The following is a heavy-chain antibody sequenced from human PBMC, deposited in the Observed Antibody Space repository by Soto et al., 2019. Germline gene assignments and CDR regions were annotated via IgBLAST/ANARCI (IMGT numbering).Heavy chain of an antibody. CDR1: GYTITSNG. CDR2: ISAYNGNT. D-gene: IGHD5-12*01. V-gene: IGHV1-18*01. CDR3: ARILVATIDSDY. J-gene: IGHJ4*02. Sequence: ASVEVSCKACGYTITSNGISWVRQAPGQGLEWMGWISAYNGNTNYAQKLQGRVTMTTDTSTSTAYMELRSLRSDDTAVYYCARILVATIDSDYWGQGTPVTVSS.